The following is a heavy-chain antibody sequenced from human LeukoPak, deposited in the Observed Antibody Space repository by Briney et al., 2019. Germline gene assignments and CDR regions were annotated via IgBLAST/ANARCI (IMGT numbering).Heavy chain of an antibody. Sequence: SETLSLTCTVSGGSISSYYWSWIRQPPGKGLEWIGYIYYSGSTNYNPSLKSRVTISVDTSKNQFSLKLSSVTAADTAAYYCAVGYFDWLLGYNWFDPWGQGTLVTVSS. CDR1: GGSISSYY. CDR3: AVGYFDWLLGYNWFDP. CDR2: IYYSGST. D-gene: IGHD3-9*01. J-gene: IGHJ5*02. V-gene: IGHV4-59*01.